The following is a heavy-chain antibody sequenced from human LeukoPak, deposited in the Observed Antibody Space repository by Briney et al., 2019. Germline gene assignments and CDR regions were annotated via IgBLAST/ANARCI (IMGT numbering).Heavy chain of an antibody. CDR1: GFTFSSYA. Sequence: GRSLRLSCAASGFTFSSYAMHWVRQAPGKGLEGLAVISYDGSNKYYADSVKGRFTISRDNPKNTLYLQMNSLRAEDTAVYYCARGSDYYDSSGYFDYWGQGTLVTVSS. D-gene: IGHD3-22*01. V-gene: IGHV3-30*01. J-gene: IGHJ4*02. CDR3: ARGSDYYDSSGYFDY. CDR2: ISYDGSNK.